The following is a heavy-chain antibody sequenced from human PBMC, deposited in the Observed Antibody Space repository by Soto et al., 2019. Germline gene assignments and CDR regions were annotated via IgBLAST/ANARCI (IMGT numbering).Heavy chain of an antibody. CDR3: ARADYGMAV. J-gene: IGHJ6*02. V-gene: IGHV1-8*01. CDR2: MNPNSGNT. CDR1: GYTLTSYD. Sequence: ASVKVSCTASGYTLTSYDINWVRQATGKGLEWMGWMNPNSGNTGYAQKFQGRVTMTRNTSISTPYLELSSLRSEDPAVSYSARADYGMAVWGQGTTVTVSS.